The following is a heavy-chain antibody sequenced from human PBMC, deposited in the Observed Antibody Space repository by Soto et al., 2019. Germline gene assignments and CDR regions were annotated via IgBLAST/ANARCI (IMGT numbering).Heavy chain of an antibody. Sequence: GGSLRLSCAASGFTVSSNYMSWVRQAPGKGLEWVSVLHSGGTIYYADSVKGRFTISRDNSKNTLYLQMNRLRAEDTAVYYCARTRGYSYGYYFDYWGQGTLVTVSS. D-gene: IGHD5-18*01. J-gene: IGHJ4*02. CDR2: LHSGGTI. CDR3: ARTRGYSYGYYFDY. V-gene: IGHV3-53*01. CDR1: GFTVSSNY.